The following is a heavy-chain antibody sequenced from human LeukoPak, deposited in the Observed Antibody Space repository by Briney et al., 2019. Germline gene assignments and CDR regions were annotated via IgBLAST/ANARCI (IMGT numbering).Heavy chain of an antibody. CDR1: GFSVSSNY. J-gene: IGHJ4*02. CDR2: LYSGSKI. D-gene: IGHD1-14*01. V-gene: IGHV3-53*01. Sequence: GGSLRLSCAVSGFSVSSNYMSWVRQAPGKGLEWISTLYSGSKIFYAESLKGRVTNSRDNSNNTLFLHVSSLRAEDTAVYYCAIVILRSGNLETFDYWGQGTLVTVSS. CDR3: AIVILRSGNLETFDY.